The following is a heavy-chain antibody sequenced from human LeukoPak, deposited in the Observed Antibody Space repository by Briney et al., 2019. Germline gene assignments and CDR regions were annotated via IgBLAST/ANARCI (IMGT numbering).Heavy chain of an antibody. Sequence: GGSLRLSCAASGFTVISNYMSWVRQAPGKGLEWVSAISGSGGSTYYADSVKGRFTISRDNSKNTLYLQMNSLRAEDTAVYYCAKGISYYYYYYMDVWGKGTTVTVSS. CDR3: AKGISYYYYYYMDV. J-gene: IGHJ6*03. CDR1: GFTVISNY. V-gene: IGHV3-23*01. CDR2: ISGSGGST.